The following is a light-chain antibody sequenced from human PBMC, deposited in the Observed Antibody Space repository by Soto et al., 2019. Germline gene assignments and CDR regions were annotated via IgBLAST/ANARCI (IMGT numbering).Light chain of an antibody. CDR2: DAS. V-gene: IGKV3-20*01. Sequence: EIVLTQSPGTLSLSPGERATLSCRASQSVSSYLAWYQQKPGQAPRLLIYDASSRATGIPDRFSGRGSGTDFTLTISRLEPEDFAGYYCQQYGSSPPWTFGQGTKVEIK. CDR3: QQYGSSPPWT. CDR1: QSVSSY. J-gene: IGKJ1*01.